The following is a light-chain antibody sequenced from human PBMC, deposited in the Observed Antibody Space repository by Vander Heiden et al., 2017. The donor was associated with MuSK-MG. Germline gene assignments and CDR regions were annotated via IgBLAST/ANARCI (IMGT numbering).Light chain of an antibody. J-gene: IGKJ4*01. CDR1: QSVSSN. V-gene: IGKV3-15*01. Sequence: IVMTQSPATLSVSPGERATLSCRASQSVSSNLASYQQKPGQAPSLLIYGASTRATGIPARFSGSGSGTEFTLTISSLQSEAFAVYYCQQYNNWPLTFGGGTKVEIK. CDR2: GAS. CDR3: QQYNNWPLT.